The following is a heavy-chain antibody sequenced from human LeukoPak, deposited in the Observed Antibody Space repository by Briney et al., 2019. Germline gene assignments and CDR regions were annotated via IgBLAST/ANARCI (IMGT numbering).Heavy chain of an antibody. Sequence: GGSLRLSCAASGFNFNTYWMTWVRQAPGKGLEWVANIKEDGSEEYYVDSVKGRFTISRDNAKNSLYLQMNSLRAEDTAVYYCARPRYCSSISCYFHAFDVWGQGTMVTVSS. D-gene: IGHD2-2*01. CDR2: IKEDGSEE. V-gene: IGHV3-7*01. CDR1: GFNFNTYW. J-gene: IGHJ3*01. CDR3: ARPRYCSSISCYFHAFDV.